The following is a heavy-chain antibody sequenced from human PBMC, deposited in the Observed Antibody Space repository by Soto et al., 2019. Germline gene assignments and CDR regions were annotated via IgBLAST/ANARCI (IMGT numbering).Heavy chain of an antibody. J-gene: IGHJ6*02. CDR1: GGTFDNFI. CDR2: IVPMLGTP. CDR3: ARNGTYSSSLSQYSGMDV. Sequence: QVQLVQSGAEVKEPGSSVRVSCKASGGTFDNFIMNWVRQTPGRGLEWMGGIVPMLGTPTYAEKFTGRVTVSATGSTSTMYMEVTSLRTEDTAIYYCARNGTYSSSLSQYSGMDVWGQGTTVTVSS. V-gene: IGHV1-69*01. D-gene: IGHD1-26*01.